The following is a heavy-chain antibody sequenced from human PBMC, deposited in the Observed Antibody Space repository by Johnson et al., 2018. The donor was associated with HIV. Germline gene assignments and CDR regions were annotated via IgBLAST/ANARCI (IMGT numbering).Heavy chain of an antibody. CDR3: AVLCSGCADAFDM. Sequence: VQLVESGGGVVQPGRSLRLSCAASGFTVSSNYMSWVRQAPGKGLEWVSVIYSGGSTYYADSVKGRFTISRDNSKNSLYLQMNSLRADDRAVYYCAVLCSGCADAFDMWGQGTMVTGS. D-gene: IGHD3-16*01. CDR1: GFTVSSNY. J-gene: IGHJ3*02. V-gene: IGHV3-66*01. CDR2: IYSGGST.